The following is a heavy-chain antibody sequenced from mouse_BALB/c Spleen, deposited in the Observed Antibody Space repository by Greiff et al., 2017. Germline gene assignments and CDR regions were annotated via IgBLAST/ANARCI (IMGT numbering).Heavy chain of an antibody. Sequence: EVKVEESGGGLVQPGGSRKLSCAASGFTFSSFGMHWVRQAPEKGLEWVAYISSGSSTIYYADTVKGRFTISRDNPKNTLFLQMTSLRSEDTAMYYCAREDDGYLAYWGQGTLVTVSA. D-gene: IGHD2-3*01. CDR1: GFTFSSFG. CDR2: ISSGSSTI. J-gene: IGHJ3*01. CDR3: AREDDGYLAY. V-gene: IGHV5-17*02.